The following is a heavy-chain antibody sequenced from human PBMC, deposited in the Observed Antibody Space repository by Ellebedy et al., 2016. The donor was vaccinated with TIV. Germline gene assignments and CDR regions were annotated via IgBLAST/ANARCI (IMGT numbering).Heavy chain of an antibody. J-gene: IGHJ4*02. CDR2: IWYDGSNK. V-gene: IGHV3-33*08. Sequence: GESLKISCAASGFTFSDYYMSWIRQAPGKGLEWVAVIWYDGSNKYYADSVKGRFTISSDNSKNTLYLQMNSLRAEDTAVYYFARDQGSGWGAFDYWGQGTLVTVSS. CDR1: GFTFSDYY. CDR3: ARDQGSGWGAFDY. D-gene: IGHD6-19*01.